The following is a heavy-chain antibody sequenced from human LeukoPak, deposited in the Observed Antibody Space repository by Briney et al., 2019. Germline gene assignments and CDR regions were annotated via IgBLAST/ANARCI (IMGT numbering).Heavy chain of an antibody. CDR1: GVTFSSYA. V-gene: IGHV3-23*01. D-gene: IGHD4-11*01. Sequence: GGSLRLSCAASGVTFSSYAMSWVRQAPGKGLEWVSVISGSGGSTHYADSVKGRFTISRDNSKNTLHLQMSSLRAEDTAVYYCANGGGYSILNWLDPWGQGTLVTVSS. J-gene: IGHJ5*02. CDR2: ISGSGGST. CDR3: ANGGGYSILNWLDP.